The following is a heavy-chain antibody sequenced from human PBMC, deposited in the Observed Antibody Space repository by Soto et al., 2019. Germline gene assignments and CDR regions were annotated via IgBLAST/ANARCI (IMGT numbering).Heavy chain of an antibody. J-gene: IGHJ3*02. CDR1: GGSISSYY. CDR2: IYYSGST. V-gene: IGHV4-59*01. D-gene: IGHD3-10*01. CDR3: ARVWGGAFDI. Sequence: QVQLQESGPGLVKPSETLSLTCTVSGGSISSYYWSWIRQPPGKGLEWIGYIYYSGSTNYNHSLTSRVTISVDTSKNQFSLMLSSVTAADTAVYYCARVWGGAFDIWGQGTMVTVSS.